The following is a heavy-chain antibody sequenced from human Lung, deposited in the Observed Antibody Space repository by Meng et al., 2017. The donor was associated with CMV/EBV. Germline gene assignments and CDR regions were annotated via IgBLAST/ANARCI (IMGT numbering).Heavy chain of an antibody. V-gene: IGHV1-69*05. J-gene: IGHJ6*02. D-gene: IGHD2-2*01. CDR3: ARSPEFYQLLPGTYYYYGMDV. CDR2: IIPIFGTA. Sequence: SVKVSCKASGGTFSSYAISWVRQAPGQGLEWMGGIIPIFGTANYAQKFQGRVTITTDESTSTAYMELSSLRSEDTSVYYCARSPEFYQLLPGTYYYYGMDVWGQGTTVTVSS. CDR1: GGTFSSYA.